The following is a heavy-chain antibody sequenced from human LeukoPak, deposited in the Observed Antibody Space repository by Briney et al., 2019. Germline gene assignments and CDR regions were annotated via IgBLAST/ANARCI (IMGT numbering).Heavy chain of an antibody. Sequence: GGSLRLSCAASGFTFSSYWMQWVRQAPGKGRMWVSRMNTDGSSKTYADSVKGRFTISRDNAKNTLYLQMNSLRAEDTAVYYCARANNTRTYYYDSSGYRGYWGQGTLVTVSS. J-gene: IGHJ4*02. D-gene: IGHD3-22*01. V-gene: IGHV3-74*03. CDR1: GFTFSSYW. CDR2: MNTDGSSK. CDR3: ARANNTRTYYYDSSGYRGY.